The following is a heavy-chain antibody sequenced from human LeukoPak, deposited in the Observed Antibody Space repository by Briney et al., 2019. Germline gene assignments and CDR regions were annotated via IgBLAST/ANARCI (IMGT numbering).Heavy chain of an antibody. CDR3: AKALWFGAGAGAEYYFDY. J-gene: IGHJ4*02. CDR1: GFTFDDYA. D-gene: IGHD3-10*01. CDR2: ISWNSGSI. Sequence: GGSLRLSCAASGFTFDDYAMPWVRQAPGKGLEWVSGISWNSGSIGYADSVKGRFTISRDNAKNSLYLQMNSLRAEDTALYYCAKALWFGAGAGAEYYFDYWGQGTLVTVSS. V-gene: IGHV3-9*01.